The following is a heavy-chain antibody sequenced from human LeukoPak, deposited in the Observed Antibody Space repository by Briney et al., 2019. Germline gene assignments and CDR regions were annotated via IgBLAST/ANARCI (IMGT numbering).Heavy chain of an antibody. CDR1: GFTFSSYA. CDR3: PKDRDTEQPLLLSYFDY. J-gene: IGHJ4*02. V-gene: IGHV3-23*01. Sequence: QPGGSLRLSCAASGFTFSSYAMSWVRQAPGKGLEWVSVISGSGGSTYYADSVKGRFTISRDNSKNTLYLQVSSLRAEDTAVYYCPKDRDTEQPLLLSYFDYWGQGTLVTVSS. D-gene: IGHD2/OR15-2a*01. CDR2: ISGSGGST.